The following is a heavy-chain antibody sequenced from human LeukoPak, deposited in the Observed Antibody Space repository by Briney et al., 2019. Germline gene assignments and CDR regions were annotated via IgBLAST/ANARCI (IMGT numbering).Heavy chain of an antibody. CDR1: GFTFSSYA. CDR2: ISGSGGST. J-gene: IGHJ4*02. V-gene: IGHV3-23*01. Sequence: GRSLRLSCAASGFTFSSYAMSWVRQAPGKGLEWVSAISGSGGSTYYADSVKGRFTISRDNSKNTLYLQMNSLRAEDTAVYYCAKTHSGSYFSFYFDYWGQGTLVTVSS. CDR3: AKTHSGSYFSFYFDY. D-gene: IGHD1-26*01.